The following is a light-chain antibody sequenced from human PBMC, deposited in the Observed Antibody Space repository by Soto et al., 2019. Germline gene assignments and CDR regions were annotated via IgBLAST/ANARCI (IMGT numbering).Light chain of an antibody. CDR1: QSVSSSY. CDR2: GAS. V-gene: IGKV3-20*01. CDR3: QLYGSSPWT. Sequence: EIGLTQAPGTLSLSPGERATLSCRASQSVSSSYLAWYQQKPGQAPRPLIYGASSRAIGIPDRFSGSGSGTDFTLTISRLELEDFAVYSCQLYGSSPWTFGQGTKV. J-gene: IGKJ1*01.